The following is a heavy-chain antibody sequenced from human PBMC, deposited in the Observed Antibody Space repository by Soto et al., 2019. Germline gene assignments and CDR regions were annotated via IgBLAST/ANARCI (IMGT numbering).Heavy chain of an antibody. CDR3: AKVSISKSSAVTFDS. Sequence: QVQLVESGGGMVQPGRSLRLSCTVSGFTFSTYDMHWVRQAPGKGLEWVAVVSYDAGYKNYADSVKGRFTISSDNSKNTLYLQMNGLRPEDTAVYYCAKVSISKSSAVTFDSWGQGTLVTVSS. V-gene: IGHV3-30*18. CDR2: VSYDAGYK. D-gene: IGHD2-15*01. CDR1: GFTFSTYD. J-gene: IGHJ4*02.